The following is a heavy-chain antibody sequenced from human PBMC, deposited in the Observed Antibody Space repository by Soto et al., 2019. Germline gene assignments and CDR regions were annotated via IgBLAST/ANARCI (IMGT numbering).Heavy chain of an antibody. CDR3: ARDGGRGSGYYYHRSITWFDY. J-gene: IGHJ4*02. V-gene: IGHV4-31*03. CDR1: GGSISSGGYY. D-gene: IGHD3-22*01. Sequence: SETLSLTCTVSGGSISSGGYYWSWIRQHPGKGLEWIGYIYYSGSTYYNPSLKSRVTISVDTSKNQFSLKLSSVTAADTAVYYCARDGGRGSGYYYHRSITWFDYWGQGTLVTVSS. CDR2: IYYSGST.